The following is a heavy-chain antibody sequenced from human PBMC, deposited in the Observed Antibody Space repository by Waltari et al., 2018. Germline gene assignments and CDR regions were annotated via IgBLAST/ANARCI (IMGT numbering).Heavy chain of an antibody. V-gene: IGHV1-2*02. CDR1: RDAITEHY. D-gene: IGHD2-21*02. CDR2: INPNGGST. Sequence: LVQSGAEVMKPGASVKVSCKVSRDAITEHYIHWVRQAPGQGLEGWGWINPNGGSTHYAQRYRGRITMTWDTSMTTSYMGLSGLRSDDTAVYYCAREYCGGDCRLFDFWGQGTLVTVSS. CDR3: AREYCGGDCRLFDF. J-gene: IGHJ4*02.